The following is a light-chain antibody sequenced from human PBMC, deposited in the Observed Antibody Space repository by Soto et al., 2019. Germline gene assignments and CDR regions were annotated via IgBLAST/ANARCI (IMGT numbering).Light chain of an antibody. CDR2: GAS. J-gene: IGKJ4*01. CDR3: QQYASSPLT. CDR1: QSVGRNF. V-gene: IGKV3-20*01. Sequence: EIVLTQSPGTLSLSPGERATLSCRASQSVGRNFLAWYQQKAGQAPRLLIHGASSRATGIPDRFSGSGSGTDFSLTNSRLEPEDCAVYYCQQYASSPLTFGGGTKVE.